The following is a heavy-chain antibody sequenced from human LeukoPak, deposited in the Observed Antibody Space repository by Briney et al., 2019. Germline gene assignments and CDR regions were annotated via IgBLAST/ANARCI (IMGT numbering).Heavy chain of an antibody. J-gene: IGHJ4*02. Sequence: SQTLSLTCTVSGGSITSGHYYWSWIRQHPGKGLEWIGYIYYSGSTYYNPSLKSRVTMSVDTSKNQFSLRLSSVTAADTAVYYCARMHYYDFWSGYYSGSNGSFDYWGQGTLVTVSS. CDR2: IYYSGST. V-gene: IGHV4-31*03. CDR1: GGSITSGHYY. D-gene: IGHD3-3*01. CDR3: ARMHYYDFWSGYYSGSNGSFDY.